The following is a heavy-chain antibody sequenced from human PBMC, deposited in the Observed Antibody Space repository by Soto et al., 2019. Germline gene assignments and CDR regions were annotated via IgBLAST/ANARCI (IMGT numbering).Heavy chain of an antibody. D-gene: IGHD3-3*01. J-gene: IGHJ4*02. CDR3: ERDTFGGAYDFLH. Sequence: PGGSLRLSCAASGFTVSSFYMTWVRQAPGKGLQWVAVISSGGSTYYADSVKGRFTISRDNSKNTLYLEMNSMRAEDTAVYYCERDTFGGAYDFLHGGQGTLVTVSS. V-gene: IGHV3-66*01. CDR2: ISSGGST. CDR1: GFTVSSFY.